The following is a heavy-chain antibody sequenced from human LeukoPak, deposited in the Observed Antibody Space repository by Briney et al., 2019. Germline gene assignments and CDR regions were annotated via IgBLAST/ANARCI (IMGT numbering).Heavy chain of an antibody. CDR1: GFTFSSYW. J-gene: IGHJ4*02. CDR2: INSDGSIT. Sequence: GGSLRLSCAASGFTFSSYWMHWVRQAPGKGLVWVSRINSDGSITSYADSVKGRFTISRDNAKNTLYLQMNSLGAEDTAVYYCVRDLWNFYDSSSSADYWGQGTLVTVSS. V-gene: IGHV3-74*01. D-gene: IGHD3-22*01. CDR3: VRDLWNFYDSSSSADY.